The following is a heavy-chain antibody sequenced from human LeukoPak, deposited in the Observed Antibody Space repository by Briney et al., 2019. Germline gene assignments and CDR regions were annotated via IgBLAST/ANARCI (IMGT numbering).Heavy chain of an antibody. V-gene: IGHV1-69*04. CDR2: IIPILGIA. D-gene: IGHD4-4*01. J-gene: IGHJ4*02. Sequence: SVKVSCKASGYTFTSYGISWVRQAPGQGLEWMGRIIPILGIANYAQKFQGRVTITADKSTSTAYMELSSLRSEDTAVYYCARELDSTVDYWGQGTLVTVSS. CDR3: ARELDSTVDY. CDR1: GYTFTSYG.